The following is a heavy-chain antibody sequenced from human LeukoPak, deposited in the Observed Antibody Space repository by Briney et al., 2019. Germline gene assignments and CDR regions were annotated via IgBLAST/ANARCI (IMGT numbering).Heavy chain of an antibody. D-gene: IGHD1-26*01. CDR2: INHSGST. Sequence: PSETLSLTCAVYGGSFSGYYWSWIRQPPGKGLEWIGEINHSGSTNYNPSLKSRVTISVDTSKNQFSLNLRSVTAADTAVFYCARISYRAFDIWGQGTMVTVSS. CDR3: ARISYRAFDI. J-gene: IGHJ3*02. CDR1: GGSFSGYY. V-gene: IGHV4-34*01.